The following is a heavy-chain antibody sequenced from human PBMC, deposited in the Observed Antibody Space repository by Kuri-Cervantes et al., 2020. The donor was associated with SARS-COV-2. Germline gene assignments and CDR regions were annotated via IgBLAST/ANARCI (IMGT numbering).Heavy chain of an antibody. J-gene: IGHJ4*02. V-gene: IGHV3-11*04. Sequence: GESLKISCAASGFTFSDYYMSWIRQAPGKGLEWVSYISSSGSTIYYADSVKDRFTISRDNAKNSLYLQMNSLRAEDTAVYYCAKDTDYTHDYWGQGTLVTVSS. CDR3: AKDTDYTHDY. D-gene: IGHD4-11*01. CDR2: ISSSGSTI. CDR1: GFTFSDYY.